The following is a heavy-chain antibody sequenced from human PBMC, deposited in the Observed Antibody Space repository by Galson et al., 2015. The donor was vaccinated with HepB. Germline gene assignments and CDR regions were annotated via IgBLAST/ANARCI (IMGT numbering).Heavy chain of an antibody. J-gene: IGHJ4*02. Sequence: SLRLSCAASGFTFSSHSMNWVRQAPGKGLEWLSYISGSSVSIYYADSVKGRFTISRDNDQNSLYQQMDSLRVEDTAVYYCARVYCTGGSCYGTGFDYWGQGILVTVSS. CDR3: ARVYCTGGSCYGTGFDY. CDR1: GFTFSSHS. D-gene: IGHD2-8*02. V-gene: IGHV3-48*01. CDR2: ISGSSVSI.